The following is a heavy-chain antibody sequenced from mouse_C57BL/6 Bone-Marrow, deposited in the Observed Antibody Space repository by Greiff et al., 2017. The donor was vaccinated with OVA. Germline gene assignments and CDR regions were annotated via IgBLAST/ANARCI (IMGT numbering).Heavy chain of an antibody. CDR2: ISYSGST. V-gene: IGHV3-8*01. CDR1: GYSITSDY. Sequence: EVKLLESGPGLAKPSQTLSLTCSVTGYSITSDYWNWIRKFPGNKLEYMGYISYSGSTYYNPSLKSRISITRDTSKNQYYLQLNSVTTEDTATYYCARYRAIYYGFYYFDYWGQGTTLTVSS. D-gene: IGHD2-2*01. J-gene: IGHJ2*01. CDR3: ARYRAIYYGFYYFDY.